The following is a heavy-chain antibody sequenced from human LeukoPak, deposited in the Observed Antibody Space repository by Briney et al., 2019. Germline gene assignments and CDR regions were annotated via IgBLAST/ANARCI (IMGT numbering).Heavy chain of an antibody. CDR2: IYSGGST. J-gene: IGHJ3*01. D-gene: IGHD6-19*01. CDR3: AKLSVSVIAVATKGAAFDV. V-gene: IGHV3-66*04. CDR1: GFTVSSNY. Sequence: PGGSLRLSCAASGFTVSSNYMSWVRQAPGKGLEWVSVIYSGGSTYYADSVKGRFTISRDNSKNTLYLQMNSLTTEDTAVYYCAKLSVSVIAVATKGAAFDVWGQGTMVTVSS.